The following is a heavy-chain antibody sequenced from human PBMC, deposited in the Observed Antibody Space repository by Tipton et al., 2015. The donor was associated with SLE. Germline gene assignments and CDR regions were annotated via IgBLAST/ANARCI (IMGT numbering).Heavy chain of an antibody. CDR3: AREGGDIVATNWFDP. D-gene: IGHD5-12*01. J-gene: IGHJ5*02. Sequence: SLRLSCAASGFTVSSNCMSWVRQAPGKGLEWVSVIYSGGSTYYADSVKGRFTISRDNSKNTLYLQMNSLRAEDTAVYYCAREGGDIVATNWFDPWGQGTLVTVSS. CDR2: IYSGGST. CDR1: GFTVSSNC. V-gene: IGHV3-53*05.